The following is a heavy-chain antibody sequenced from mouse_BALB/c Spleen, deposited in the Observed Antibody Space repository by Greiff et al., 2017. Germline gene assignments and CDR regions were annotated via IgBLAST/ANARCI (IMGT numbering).Heavy chain of an antibody. V-gene: IGHV1-80*01. CDR2: IYPGDGDT. J-gene: IGHJ3*01. D-gene: IGHD1-2*01. CDR3: ARVSSYGSAWFAY. CDR1: GYAFSSYW. Sequence: VKLQESGAELVRPGSSVKISCKASGYAFSSYWMNWVKQRPGQGLEWIGQIYPGDGDTNYNGKFKGKATLTADKSSSTAYMQLSSLTSEDSAVYFCARVSSYGSAWFAYWGQGTLVTVSA.